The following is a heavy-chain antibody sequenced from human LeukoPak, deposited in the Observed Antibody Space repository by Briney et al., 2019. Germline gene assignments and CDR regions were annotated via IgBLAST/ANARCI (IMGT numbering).Heavy chain of an antibody. CDR1: GGSISSSSYY. Sequence: SETLSLTCTVSGGSISSSSYYWGWIRQPPGKGLEWIGSIYYSGSTYYNPSLKSRVTISVDTSKNQISLKLSSVTAADTAVYYCASLIAVAGSEAFDIWGQGTMVTVSS. CDR2: IYYSGST. V-gene: IGHV4-39*01. CDR3: ASLIAVAGSEAFDI. D-gene: IGHD6-19*01. J-gene: IGHJ3*02.